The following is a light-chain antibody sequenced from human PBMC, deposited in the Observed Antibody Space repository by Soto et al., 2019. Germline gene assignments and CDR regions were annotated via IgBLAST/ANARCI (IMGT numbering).Light chain of an antibody. CDR2: GAS. J-gene: IGKJ3*01. CDR1: ETIATY. V-gene: IGKV1-39*01. CDR3: HHFYIYPHT. Sequence: DIRMTQSPSSLSASVGDRVTISCRASETIATYLNWYQQKPGRVPEVLIYGASRLQLVVQSRVTGSGYVINFALTINNLQPADFEPYYCHHFYIYPHTFGHANKV.